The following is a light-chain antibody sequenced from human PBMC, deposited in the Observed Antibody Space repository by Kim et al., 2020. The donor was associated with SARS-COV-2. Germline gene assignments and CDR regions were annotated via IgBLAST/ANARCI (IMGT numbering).Light chain of an antibody. CDR3: TAFASSNPCV. CDR1: SSDVGGYNF. V-gene: IGLV2-14*04. Sequence: GQSLTISCTGTSSDVGGYNFVSWYQQHPGNAPKLIIYDVSSRPSGVSNRFSGSKSDNTASLTISGLQAEDEADYYCTAFASSNPCVFGTGTKVTVL. J-gene: IGLJ1*01. CDR2: DVS.